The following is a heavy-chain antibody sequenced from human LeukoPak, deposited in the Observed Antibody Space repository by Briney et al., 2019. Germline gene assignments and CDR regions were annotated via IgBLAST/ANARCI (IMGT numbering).Heavy chain of an antibody. Sequence: GGSLRLSCAASGFTFSSYGMHWVRQARDKGLEWVAVISYDGSNKYYADSVKGRFTISRDNSKNTLYLQMNSLRAEDTAVYYCAKDRGDYYDSSGYYSGGFDIWGQGTMVTVSS. V-gene: IGHV3-30*18. CDR2: ISYDGSNK. CDR3: AKDRGDYYDSSGYYSGGFDI. CDR1: GFTFSSYG. D-gene: IGHD3-22*01. J-gene: IGHJ3*02.